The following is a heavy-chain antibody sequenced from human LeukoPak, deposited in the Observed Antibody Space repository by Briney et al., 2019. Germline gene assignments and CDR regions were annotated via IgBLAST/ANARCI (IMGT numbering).Heavy chain of an antibody. Sequence: SETLSLTCAVYGGSFSGYYWSWIRQPPGKGLEWIGEINHSGSTNYNPSLKSRVTISVDTSKNQFSLKLSSVTAADTAVYYCARGLRFDPWGQGTLVAVSS. CDR2: INHSGST. CDR3: ARGLRFDP. J-gene: IGHJ5*02. CDR1: GGSFSGYY. V-gene: IGHV4-34*01.